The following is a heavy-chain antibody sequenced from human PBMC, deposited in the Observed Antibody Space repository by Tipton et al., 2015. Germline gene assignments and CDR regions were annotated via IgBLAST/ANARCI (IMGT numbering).Heavy chain of an antibody. V-gene: IGHV3-7*01. CDR3: VRDGPPDSPTSGFFQY. D-gene: IGHD2/OR15-2a*01. CDR2: IKPVGTEQ. CDR1: GIMFSSYW. Sequence: SLRLSCAASGIMFSSYWMSWVRQAPGQGLEWVGQIKPVGTEQYYLDSMKGRFTISRDNAKNSLYLQMNGLRAEDTAVYYCVRDGPPDSPTSGFFQYWGQGTLVTVSS. J-gene: IGHJ1*01.